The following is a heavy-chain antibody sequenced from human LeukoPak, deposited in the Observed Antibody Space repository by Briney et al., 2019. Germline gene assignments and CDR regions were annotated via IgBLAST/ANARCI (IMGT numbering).Heavy chain of an antibody. V-gene: IGHV3-30-3*01. CDR3: VRSGEDSSGDY. CDR1: GFTFSSYA. J-gene: IGHJ4*02. CDR2: ISYDGSNK. D-gene: IGHD3-22*01. Sequence: GGSLRPSCAASGFTFSSYAMYWVRQAPGKGLEWVAFISYDGSNKYYADSVKGRFTISRDNSKNTMYLEMNSLRAEDTAVYYCVRSGEDSSGDYWGQGTLVTVSS.